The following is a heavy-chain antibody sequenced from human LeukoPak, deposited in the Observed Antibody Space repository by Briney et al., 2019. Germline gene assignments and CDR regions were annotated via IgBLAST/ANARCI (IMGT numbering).Heavy chain of an antibody. D-gene: IGHD3-16*01. J-gene: IGHJ5*02. CDR3: ARAGLRVMPMNWFDP. Sequence: ASVKVSCKASGYTFTGYYMHWVRQAPGQGLEWMGWINPNSGGTNYAQKFQGRVTMTRDTSISTAYVELSRLRSDDTAVYYCARAGLRVMPMNWFDPWGQGTLVTVSS. V-gene: IGHV1-2*02. CDR2: INPNSGGT. CDR1: GYTFTGYY.